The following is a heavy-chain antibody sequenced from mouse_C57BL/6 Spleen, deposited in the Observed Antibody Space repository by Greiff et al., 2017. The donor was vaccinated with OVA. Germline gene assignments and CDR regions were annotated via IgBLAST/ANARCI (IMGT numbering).Heavy chain of an antibody. CDR2: INPNNGGT. J-gene: IGHJ4*01. CDR1: GYTFTDYY. V-gene: IGHV1-26*01. D-gene: IGHD2-5*01. Sequence: EVKLQQSGPELVKPGASVKISCKASGYTFTDYYMNWVKQSHGKSLEWIGDINPNNGGTSYNQKFKGKATLTVDKSSSTAYMELRSLTSEDSAVYYCARREDSNYYAMDYWGQGTSVTVSS. CDR3: ARREDSNYYAMDY.